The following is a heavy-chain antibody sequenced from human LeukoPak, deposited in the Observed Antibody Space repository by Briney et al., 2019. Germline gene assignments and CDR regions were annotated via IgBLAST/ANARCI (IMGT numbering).Heavy chain of an antibody. V-gene: IGHV3-23*01. CDR1: GFTFSSYA. J-gene: IGHJ3*02. D-gene: IGHD3-10*01. CDR3: AKGAYGSGSSSAFDI. Sequence: GGSLRLSCAASGFTFSSYAMSWVRQAPGKGLEWVSAISGSGGSTYYADSVKGRFTISRDNSKTTLYLQMNSLRAEATAVYYCAKGAYGSGSSSAFDIWGQGTMVTVSS. CDR2: ISGSGGST.